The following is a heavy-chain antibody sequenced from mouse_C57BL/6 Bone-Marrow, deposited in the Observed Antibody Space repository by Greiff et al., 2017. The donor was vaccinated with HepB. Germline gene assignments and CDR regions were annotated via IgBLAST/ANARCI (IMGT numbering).Heavy chain of an antibody. V-gene: IGHV3-6*01. D-gene: IGHD1-1*01. J-gene: IGHJ2*01. CDR3: ARDGATVVFDY. CDR2: ISYDGSN. CDR1: GYSITSGYY. Sequence: EVKLQESGPGLVKPSQSLSLTCSVTGYSITSGYYWNWIRQFPGNKLEWMGYISYDGSNNYNQSLKNRISITRDTSKNQFFLKLNSVTTEDTATYYCARDGATVVFDYWGQGTTLTVSS.